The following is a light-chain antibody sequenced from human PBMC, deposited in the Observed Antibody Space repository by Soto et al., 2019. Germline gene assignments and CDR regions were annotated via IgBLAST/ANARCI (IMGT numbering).Light chain of an antibody. CDR2: KAS. CDR1: QTMSNL. V-gene: IGKV1-5*03. Sequence: MQMTQSPSTLSASVGERVTITCRASQTMSNLLAWYQQKPGKAPKLLIYKASTLESAVPSRFSGSGSGTEFTLTIRGLQPEDFATYYCQRYNSYSQTFGQGGNVDIK. CDR3: QRYNSYSQT. J-gene: IGKJ1*01.